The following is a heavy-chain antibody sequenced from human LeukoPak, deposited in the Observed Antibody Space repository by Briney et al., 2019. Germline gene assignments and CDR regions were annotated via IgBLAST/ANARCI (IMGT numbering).Heavy chain of an antibody. CDR2: ITNSSSNL. Sequence: GGSLRLSCAASGFTFSDYRMSWVRQAPGRGLELVSSITNSSSNLYYADSVKGRYTISRDNAKNSLFLQMNSLRAEDAAVYFCVRDWGYWGQGTLVPVSS. J-gene: IGHJ4*02. CDR1: GFTFSDYR. CDR3: VRDWGY. V-gene: IGHV3-48*04. D-gene: IGHD3-22*01.